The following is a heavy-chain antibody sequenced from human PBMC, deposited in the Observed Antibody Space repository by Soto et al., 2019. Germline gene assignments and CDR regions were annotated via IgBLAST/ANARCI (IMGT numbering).Heavy chain of an antibody. D-gene: IGHD3-22*01. CDR1: GDSISSYY. V-gene: IGHV4-59*01. Sequence: QVQLQESGPGLVKPSETLSLTCAVSGDSISSYYCMWIRQPPGKGLESIGYLYYGRSDNYNPSLRSRVTLSVDTSTNQCSLTLSSMTAADTAVYYCALRSMAVVPEYWGQGTLVTVSS. CDR2: LYYGRSD. J-gene: IGHJ4*02. CDR3: ALRSMAVVPEY.